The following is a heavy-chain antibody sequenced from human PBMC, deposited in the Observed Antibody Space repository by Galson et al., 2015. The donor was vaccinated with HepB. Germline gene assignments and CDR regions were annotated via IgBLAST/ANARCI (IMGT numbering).Heavy chain of an antibody. Sequence: SLRLSCAASGFTFSSYSMNWVRQAPGKGLEWVSYISSSSSTIYYADSVKGRFTISRDNARNSLYLQMNSLRAEDTAVYYCAREEGEWELPEGFDYWGQGTLVTVSS. D-gene: IGHD1-26*01. J-gene: IGHJ4*02. CDR2: ISSSSSTI. CDR1: GFTFSSYS. V-gene: IGHV3-48*01. CDR3: AREEGEWELPEGFDY.